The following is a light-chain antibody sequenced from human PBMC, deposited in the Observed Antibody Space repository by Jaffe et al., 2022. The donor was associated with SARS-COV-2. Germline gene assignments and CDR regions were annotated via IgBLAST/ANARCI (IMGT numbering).Light chain of an antibody. CDR1: NSNIGKNY. CDR3: GTWDSSLNNWV. Sequence: QSVLTQPPSVSAAPGQKVTISCSGSNSNIGKNYLSWYQQLPGTAPKLLIYDNNKRPSGIPDRFSGSKSGTSATLGIGGLQTGDEAEYYCGTWDSSLNNWVFGGGTKLTVL. CDR2: DNN. J-gene: IGLJ3*02. V-gene: IGLV1-51*01.